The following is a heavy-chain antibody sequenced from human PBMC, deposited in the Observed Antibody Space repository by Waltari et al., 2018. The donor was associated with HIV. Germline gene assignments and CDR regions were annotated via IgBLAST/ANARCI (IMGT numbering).Heavy chain of an antibody. Sequence: QVQLVESGGGVVQPGRSLRLSCEASGFLFSSSGLHWVRQAPGKGLEWVAVIWFDGNHKYYSDSVKGRFTISRDNSKDTVDLQMNSLRTEDTGVYYCARGDIILMVYTIDYWGQGTLVSVSS. V-gene: IGHV3-33*01. D-gene: IGHD2-8*01. CDR2: IWFDGNHK. CDR3: ARGDIILMVYTIDY. CDR1: GFLFSSSG. J-gene: IGHJ4*02.